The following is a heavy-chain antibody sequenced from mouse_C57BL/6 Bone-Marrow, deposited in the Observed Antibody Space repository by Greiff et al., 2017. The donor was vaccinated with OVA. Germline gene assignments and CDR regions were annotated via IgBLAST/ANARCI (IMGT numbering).Heavy chain of an antibody. Sequence: QVQLQQSGPELVKPGASVKISCKASGYAFSSSWMNWVKQRPGKGLEWIGRIYPGDGDTNYNGKFKGKATLTADKPSSTAYMQLSSLTSEDSAVYFCARHEDGYYASYFDYWGQGTTLTVSS. J-gene: IGHJ2*01. CDR2: IYPGDGDT. V-gene: IGHV1-82*01. CDR1: GYAFSSSW. D-gene: IGHD2-3*01. CDR3: ARHEDGYYASYFDY.